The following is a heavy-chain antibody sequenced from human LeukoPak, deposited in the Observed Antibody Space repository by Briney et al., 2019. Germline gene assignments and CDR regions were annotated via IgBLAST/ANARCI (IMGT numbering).Heavy chain of an antibody. V-gene: IGHV4-59*12. J-gene: IGHJ6*03. CDR1: GGSISDYY. D-gene: IGHD6-6*01. CDR3: ARAKGIAARPYYYYYYYMDV. CDR2: IYSGSI. Sequence: SETLSLTCTVSGGSISDYYWSWIRQPPGKGLEWIGYIYSGSINYNPSFKSRVTISVDTSKNQFSLKLSSVTAADTAVYYCARAKGIAARPYYYYYYYMDVWGKGTTVTVSS.